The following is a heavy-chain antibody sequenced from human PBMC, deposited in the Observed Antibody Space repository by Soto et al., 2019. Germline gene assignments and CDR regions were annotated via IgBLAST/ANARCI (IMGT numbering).Heavy chain of an antibody. Sequence: QLQLVESGGGVVQPGRSLRLSCAASGFTFRSYGIHWVRQAPGKGLEWVALIWFDGSTKYYVDSVKCRFAVSRDNSKNTLYLQMNSLRGEDTAVYYCARDRLVPYGYGMDVWGQGTTVTVSS. CDR1: GFTFRSYG. D-gene: IGHD2-2*01. CDR3: ARDRLVPYGYGMDV. CDR2: IWFDGSTK. V-gene: IGHV3-33*01. J-gene: IGHJ6*02.